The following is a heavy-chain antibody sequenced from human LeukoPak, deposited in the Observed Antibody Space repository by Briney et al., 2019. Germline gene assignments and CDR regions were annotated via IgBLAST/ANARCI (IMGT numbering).Heavy chain of an antibody. CDR2: IIPIFGTA. D-gene: IGHD2-21*02. V-gene: IGHV1-69*05. J-gene: IGHJ5*02. CDR3: ASAIVVVTAIPGWFDP. Sequence: VASVKVSCKASGGTFSSYAISWVRQAPEQGLEWMGGIIPIFGTANYAQKFQGRVTITTDESTSTAYMELSSLRSEDTAVYYCASAIVVVTAIPGWFDPWGQGTLVTVSS. CDR1: GGTFSSYA.